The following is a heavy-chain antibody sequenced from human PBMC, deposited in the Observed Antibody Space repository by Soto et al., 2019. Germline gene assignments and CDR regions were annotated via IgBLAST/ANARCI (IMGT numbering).Heavy chain of an antibody. Sequence: SETLSLTCTVSGGSISSYYWSWIRQPPGKGLEWIGYIYYSGSTNYNPSLKSRVTISVDTSKNQFSLKLSSVTAADTAVYYCATSYGNAWYTFWGQGTQVTVSS. V-gene: IGHV4-59*01. J-gene: IGHJ4*02. D-gene: IGHD6-13*01. CDR2: IYYSGST. CDR1: GGSISSYY. CDR3: ATSYGNAWYTF.